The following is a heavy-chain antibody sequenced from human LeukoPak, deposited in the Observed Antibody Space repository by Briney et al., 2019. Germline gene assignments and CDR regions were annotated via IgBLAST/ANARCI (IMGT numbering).Heavy chain of an antibody. V-gene: IGHV3-48*03. D-gene: IGHD2-2*01. J-gene: IGHJ4*02. CDR3: ARDPSYCSSTSCAGPSYFDY. CDR2: ISSSGSTI. Sequence: HPGGSLRLSCAASGFTFSSYEMNWVRQAPGKGLEGVSYISSSGSTIYYADSVKGRFPISRDNGKISLYLQMNSLRAEDTAVYYCARDPSYCSSTSCAGPSYFDYWGQGTLVTVSS. CDR1: GFTFSSYE.